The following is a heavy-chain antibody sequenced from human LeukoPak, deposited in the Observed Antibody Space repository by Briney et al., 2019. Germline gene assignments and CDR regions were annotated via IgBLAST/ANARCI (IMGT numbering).Heavy chain of an antibody. D-gene: IGHD3-16*01. Sequence: GGSLRLSCAASGFTFSSYSMNWVRQAPGKGLEWVSSISSSSSYMYYADSVKGRFTISRDNAKNSLYLQMNSLRAEDTAVYYCARPMGDDTIWGQGTLVTVSS. CDR2: ISSSSSYM. V-gene: IGHV3-21*01. CDR1: GFTFSSYS. CDR3: ARPMGDDTI. J-gene: IGHJ4*02.